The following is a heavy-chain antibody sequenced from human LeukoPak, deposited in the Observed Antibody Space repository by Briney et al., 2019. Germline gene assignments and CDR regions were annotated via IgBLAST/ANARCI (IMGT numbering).Heavy chain of an antibody. CDR2: IYTSGSS. J-gene: IGHJ4*02. CDR3: ARDISVAGSFLLFDY. Sequence: SETLSLTCTVSGGSISSYYWSWIRQPAGKGLEWIGRIYTSGSSNSNPSLKSRVTMSADTSKNQFSLKLSSVTAADTAVYYCARDISVAGSFLLFDYWGQGTLLIVSS. CDR1: GGSISSYY. D-gene: IGHD6-19*01. V-gene: IGHV4-4*07.